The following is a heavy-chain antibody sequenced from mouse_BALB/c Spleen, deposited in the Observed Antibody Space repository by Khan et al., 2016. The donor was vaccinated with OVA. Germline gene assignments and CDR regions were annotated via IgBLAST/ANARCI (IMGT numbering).Heavy chain of an antibody. Sequence: VQLKESGPVLVKPGASVKMSCKASGFTFTNYIVHWVQQKPGQGLEWIGYINPYNDGAKYNEKFKGKATLTSDKSSSTAYMELSGLTYDDSAVYYCARDFGSSFWFAYWGQGTLVTVSA. D-gene: IGHD1-1*01. CDR1: GFTFTNYI. CDR2: INPYNDGA. CDR3: ARDFGSSFWFAY. J-gene: IGHJ3*01. V-gene: IGHV1S136*01.